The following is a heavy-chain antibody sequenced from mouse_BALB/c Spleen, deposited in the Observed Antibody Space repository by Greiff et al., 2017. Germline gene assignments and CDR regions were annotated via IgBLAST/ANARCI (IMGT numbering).Heavy chain of an antibody. CDR1: GYSFTGYY. D-gene: IGHD2-4*01. Sequence: EVQLQQSGPELVKPGASVKISCKASGYSFTGYYMHWVKQSHVKSLEWIGRINPYNGATSYNQNFKDKASLTVDKSSSTAYMELHSLTSEDSAVYYCARGGDYEEYYYAMDYWGQGTSVTVSS. CDR2: INPYNGAT. V-gene: IGHV1-31*01. CDR3: ARGGDYEEYYYAMDY. J-gene: IGHJ4*01.